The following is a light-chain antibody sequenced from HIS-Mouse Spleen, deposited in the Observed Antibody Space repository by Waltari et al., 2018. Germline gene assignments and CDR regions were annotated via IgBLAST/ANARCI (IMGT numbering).Light chain of an antibody. CDR3: VLYMGSGIYV. CDR2: KDS. V-gene: IGLV3-25*02. CDR1: ALPKQY. J-gene: IGLJ3*02. Sequence: SYELTQPPSVSVSPGQTARITCSGDALPKQYAYWYQQKPGQAPVLVIYKDSERPSGIPERFSGSILGNKAALTITGAQADDESDYYCVLYMGSGIYVFGGGTKLTVL.